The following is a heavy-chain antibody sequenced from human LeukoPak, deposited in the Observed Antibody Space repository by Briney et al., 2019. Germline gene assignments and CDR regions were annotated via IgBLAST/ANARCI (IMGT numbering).Heavy chain of an antibody. Sequence: ASVRVSCKASGYTFTDYYMHWVRQAPGQGLEWTGWINPHSGGTNYAQKFQGRVTLTRDTSTSTAYMELSRLTSDDTAVYYCARDALRSHIEGAISFSGHWGQGTLVTVSS. CDR2: INPHSGGT. CDR3: ARDALRSHIEGAISFSGH. V-gene: IGHV1-2*02. CDR1: GYTFTDYY. D-gene: IGHD1-26*01. J-gene: IGHJ4*02.